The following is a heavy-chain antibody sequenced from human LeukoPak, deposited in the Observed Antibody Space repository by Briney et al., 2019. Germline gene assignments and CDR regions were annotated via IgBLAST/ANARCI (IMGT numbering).Heavy chain of an antibody. J-gene: IGHJ5*02. CDR1: GGTFSSYA. CDR2: IIPILGIA. CDR3: ARDLRENCSGGSCYSGNWFDP. V-gene: IGHV1-69*04. Sequence: SVKVSCKASGGTFSSYAISWVRQAPGQGLEWMGRIIPILGIANYAQKFQGRVTITADKSTGTAYMELSSLRSEDTAVYYCARDLRENCSGGSCYSGNWFDPWGQGTLVTVSS. D-gene: IGHD2-15*01.